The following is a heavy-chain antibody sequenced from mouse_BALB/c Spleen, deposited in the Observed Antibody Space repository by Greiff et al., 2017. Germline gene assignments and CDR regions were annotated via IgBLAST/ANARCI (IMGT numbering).Heavy chain of an antibody. CDR3: TTLYGKSWFAY. Sequence: VQLQQSGAELVRPGASVKLSCKASGYTFNDYCMHWVKQRPEQGLEWIGWIDPENGDTDYNPKFKGKATMTADTSSNTAYLQLSSLTSEDSAVYYCTTLYGKSWFAYWGQGTLVTVSA. V-gene: IGHV14-1*01. CDR1: GYTFNDYC. D-gene: IGHD2-1*01. J-gene: IGHJ3*01. CDR2: IDPENGDT.